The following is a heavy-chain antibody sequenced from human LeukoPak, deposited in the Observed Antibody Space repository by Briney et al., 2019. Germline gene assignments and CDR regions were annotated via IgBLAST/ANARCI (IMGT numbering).Heavy chain of an antibody. V-gene: IGHV3-23*01. Sequence: PGGSLRLSCAASGFTFSSYAMSWVRQAPGKGLEWVSVISGSGDTIYYADSVKGRFTISRDNSKNTLYLQMNSLRAEDTAVYYCARDQYGSGYYYDYWGQGTLVTVSS. CDR3: ARDQYGSGYYYDY. CDR2: ISGSGDTI. CDR1: GFTFSSYA. J-gene: IGHJ4*02. D-gene: IGHD3-22*01.